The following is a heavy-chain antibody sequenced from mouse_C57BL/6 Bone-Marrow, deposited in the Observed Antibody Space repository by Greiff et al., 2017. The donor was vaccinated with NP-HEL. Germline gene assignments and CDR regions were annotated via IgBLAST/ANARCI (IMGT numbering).Heavy chain of an antibody. CDR3: ARRRIDYDYDNMAY. Sequence: QVHVKQPGAELVKPGASVKMSCKASGYTFTSYWITWVKQRPGQGLEWIGDIYPGSGSTNYNEKFKSKATLTVDTSSSTAYMQLSSLTAEDSAVYYRARRRIDYDYDNMAYWGQGTLVTGSA. CDR2: IYPGSGST. D-gene: IGHD2-4*01. V-gene: IGHV1-55*01. J-gene: IGHJ3*01. CDR1: GYTFTSYW.